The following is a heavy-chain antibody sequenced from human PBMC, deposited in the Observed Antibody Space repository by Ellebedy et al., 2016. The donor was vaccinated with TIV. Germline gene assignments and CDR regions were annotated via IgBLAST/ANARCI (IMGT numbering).Heavy chain of an antibody. CDR3: ARDRMARARIPGVDAFDI. J-gene: IGHJ3*02. Sequence: SVKVSXKASGGTFSSYAISWVRQAPGQGLEWMGGIIPIFGTANYAQKFQGRVTITADKSTSTAYMELSSLRSEDTAVYYCARDRMARARIPGVDAFDIWGQGTMVTVSS. CDR2: IIPIFGTA. CDR1: GGTFSSYA. V-gene: IGHV1-69*06. D-gene: IGHD2-15*01.